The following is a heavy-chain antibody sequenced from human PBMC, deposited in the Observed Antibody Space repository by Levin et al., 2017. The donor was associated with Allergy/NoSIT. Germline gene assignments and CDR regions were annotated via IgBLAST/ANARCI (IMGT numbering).Heavy chain of an antibody. D-gene: IGHD3-22*01. CDR2: IYYSGST. Sequence: SQTLSLTCTVSGGSIRSGGYYWSWIRQHPGKGLEWIGYIYYSGSTYYNPSLKSRVTISVDTSKNQFSLKLSSVTAADTAVYYCACGSGYDNGMDVWGQGTTVTVSS. J-gene: IGHJ6*02. CDR3: ACGSGYDNGMDV. CDR1: GGSIRSGGYY. V-gene: IGHV4-31*03.